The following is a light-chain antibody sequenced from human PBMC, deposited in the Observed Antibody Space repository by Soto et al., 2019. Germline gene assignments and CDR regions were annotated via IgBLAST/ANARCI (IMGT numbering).Light chain of an antibody. CDR1: QSVSSSY. Sequence: EIVLTQSPGTLSLSPGERATFSCRASQSVSSSYIAWYQQKRGQAPRRLIYGASIRATGIPDRFSGSGSGTDFTLTISRLEPEDFAVYYCQQRSNWPITFGQGTKVDTK. J-gene: IGKJ1*01. CDR3: QQRSNWPIT. CDR2: GAS. V-gene: IGKV3D-20*02.